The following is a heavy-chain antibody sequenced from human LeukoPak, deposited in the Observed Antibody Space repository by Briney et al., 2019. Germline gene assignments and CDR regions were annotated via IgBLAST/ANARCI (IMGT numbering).Heavy chain of an antibody. Sequence: ASVKVSCKASGYTFTGYYMHWVRQAPGQGLEWMGRINPNSGGTNYAQKFQGRVTMTRDTSISTAYMELSRLRSDDTAVYYCATPLWFGKFIFHYWGQGSLVTVSS. D-gene: IGHD3-10*01. CDR3: ATPLWFGKFIFHY. V-gene: IGHV1-2*06. CDR1: GYTFTGYY. J-gene: IGHJ4*02. CDR2: INPNSGGT.